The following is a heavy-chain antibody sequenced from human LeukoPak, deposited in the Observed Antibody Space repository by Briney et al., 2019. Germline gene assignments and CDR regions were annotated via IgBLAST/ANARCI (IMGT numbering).Heavy chain of an antibody. CDR2: IYYSGST. CDR1: GGSISSYY. CDR3: ARHSRWGYYFDY. J-gene: IGHJ4*02. V-gene: IGHV4-59*08. Sequence: PSETLSLTCTVSGGSISSYYWSWIRQPPGKGLEWIGYIYYSGSTNYNPSLKSRVTISVDTSKNQFSLKLSSVTAADTAVYYCARHSRWGYYFDYWGQGTLVTVSS. D-gene: IGHD2-21*01.